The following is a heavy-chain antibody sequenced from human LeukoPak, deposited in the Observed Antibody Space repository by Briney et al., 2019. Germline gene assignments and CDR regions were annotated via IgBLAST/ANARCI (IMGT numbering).Heavy chain of an antibody. D-gene: IGHD1-26*01. CDR1: GFIFSSYG. CDR2: IRYDGSNK. CDR3: ARISGSGSYLDYYYYMDV. Sequence: GGSLRLSCAASGFIFSSYGMHWVRQAPGKGLEWVAFIRYDGSNKYYADSVKGRFTISRDNAKKSLYLQMNSLRAEDTAVYYCARISGSGSYLDYYYYMDVWGKGTTVTISS. V-gene: IGHV3-30*02. J-gene: IGHJ6*03.